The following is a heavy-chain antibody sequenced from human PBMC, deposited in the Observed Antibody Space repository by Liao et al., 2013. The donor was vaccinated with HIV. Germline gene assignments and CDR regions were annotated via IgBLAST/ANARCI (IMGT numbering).Heavy chain of an antibody. CDR1: GGSIRDYTYY. CDR3: ATDRGLYWQYKMSYFDY. CDR2: MSASGDV. V-gene: IGHV4-61*02. Sequence: QVQLEESGPGLVKPSQTLSLTCTVSGGSIRDYTYYWTWIRQPAGKGLEWIGRMSASGDVTYSPSLTGRVTISVDASRNQVSLKLTSVTAADTAVYYCATDRGLYWQYKMSYFDYWGRGKFWSLSPQ. J-gene: IGHJ4*03. D-gene: IGHD1-1*01.